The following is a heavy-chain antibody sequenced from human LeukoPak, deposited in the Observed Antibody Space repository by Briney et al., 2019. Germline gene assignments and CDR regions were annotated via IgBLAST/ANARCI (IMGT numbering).Heavy chain of an antibody. CDR2: IYSDNT. Sequence: GGSLRLSCTVSGFTVSSNSMSWVRQAPGKGLEWVSFIYSDNTHYSDSVKGRFTVSRDNAKNSLYLQMNSLRAEDTAVYYCARGRYVDPPMDVWGKGTTVTVSS. D-gene: IGHD5-12*01. CDR1: GFTVSSNS. CDR3: ARGRYVDPPMDV. J-gene: IGHJ6*04. V-gene: IGHV3-53*01.